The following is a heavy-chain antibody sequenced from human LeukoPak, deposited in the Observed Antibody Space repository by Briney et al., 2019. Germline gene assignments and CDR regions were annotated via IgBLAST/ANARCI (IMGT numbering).Heavy chain of an antibody. Sequence: GGSLRLSCAASGFTFSSYAMSWVRQAPGKGLEWVSTISGSGGSTYYADSVKGRFTTSSDDSNNTLYLQMNSLRAEDAALYYCAKDRYPGYYDYWGQGTLVTVSS. CDR1: GFTFSSYA. J-gene: IGHJ4*02. D-gene: IGHD2/OR15-2a*01. CDR2: ISGSGGST. V-gene: IGHV3-23*01. CDR3: AKDRYPGYYDY.